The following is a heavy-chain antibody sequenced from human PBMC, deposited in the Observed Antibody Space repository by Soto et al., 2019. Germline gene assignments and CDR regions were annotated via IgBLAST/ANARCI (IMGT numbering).Heavy chain of an antibody. CDR2: IYSGGST. CDR3: ARDYYGGNSRYFAR. CDR1: GFTVSSHY. V-gene: IGHV3-66*01. D-gene: IGHD3-22*01. J-gene: IGHJ2*01. Sequence: EVQLVESGGGLVQHGGSLRLSCAASGFTVSSHYMSWVRQAPGQGLEWVSVIYSGGSTYYTDSVKGRFTISRDHSKNTVCFQMNSLRAEDTAVYYCARDYYGGNSRYFARWSRGTLVTVSS.